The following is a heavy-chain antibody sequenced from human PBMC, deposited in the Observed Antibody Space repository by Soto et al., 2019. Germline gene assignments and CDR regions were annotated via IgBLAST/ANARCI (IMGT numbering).Heavy chain of an antibody. CDR1: GFTVSTKY. V-gene: IGHV3-66*01. CDR3: ARDPWAADY. D-gene: IGHD3-16*01. Sequence: QPGGSLRLSCAASGFTVSTKYMSWVRQAPGKGLEWVSVIYSGGSTFYADSVRGRFTIPRDNSKNTVNLQMNSLRAEDTAVYYCARDPWAADYWGQGTLVTVSS. CDR2: IYSGGST. J-gene: IGHJ4*02.